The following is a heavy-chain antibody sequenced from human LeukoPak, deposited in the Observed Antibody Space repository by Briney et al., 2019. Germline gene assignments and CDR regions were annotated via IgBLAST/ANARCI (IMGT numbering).Heavy chain of an antibody. CDR3: ARDGGMTTVTSFDY. Sequence: GGSLRLSCAASGFTVDDYGMSYVRQAPGKGLEWDSGINWNGGSTGYVDSVKGRFTISRDNAKNSLYLQMNSLRAEDTALYYCARDGGMTTVTSFDYWGQGTLVTVSS. D-gene: IGHD4-11*01. V-gene: IGHV3-20*04. J-gene: IGHJ4*02. CDR2: INWNGGST. CDR1: GFTVDDYG.